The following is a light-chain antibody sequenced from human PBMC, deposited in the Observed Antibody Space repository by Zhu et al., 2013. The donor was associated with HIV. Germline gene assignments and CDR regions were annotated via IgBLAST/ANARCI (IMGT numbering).Light chain of an antibody. CDR2: GNN. V-gene: IGLV1-40*01. CDR3: QSSDSSLSGPV. CDR1: STNIGAGYD. J-gene: IGLJ2*01. Sequence: QSVLTQPPSVSGAPGQRVTISCTGTSTNIGAGYDVHWYQHLPGTAPKLLIYGNNNRPSGVPDRFSGSKSGTSASLATTGLQAEDEADYYCQSSDSSLSGPVFGGGTKLTVL.